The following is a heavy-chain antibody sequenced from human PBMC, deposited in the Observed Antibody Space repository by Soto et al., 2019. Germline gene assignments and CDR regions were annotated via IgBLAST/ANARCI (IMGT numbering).Heavy chain of an antibody. CDR3: ARSDTVTTLDY. V-gene: IGHV5-10-1*04. CDR2: IDPSDSYT. CDR1: GYSFTSYL. J-gene: IGHJ4*02. D-gene: IGHD4-17*01. Sequence: GESLKISCKGSGYSFTSYLITWVRQMPGKGLEWMGRIDPSDSYTNYSPSFQGQVTISADKSTSTAYLQWASLKASDTAIYYCARSDTVTTLDYWGQGTLVTVSS.